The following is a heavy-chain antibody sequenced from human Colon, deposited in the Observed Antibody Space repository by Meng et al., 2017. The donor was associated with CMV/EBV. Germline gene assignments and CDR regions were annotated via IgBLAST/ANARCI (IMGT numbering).Heavy chain of an antibody. J-gene: IGHJ4*02. Sequence: GESLKISCAASGFTFSRYWMNWVRQAPGKGLEWVANIKQDGSEKYYVDSVKGRFTISRDNAKNSVSLQMNGLRAEDTAVYYCARPARGSTNYYWGQGTLVTVSS. V-gene: IGHV3-7*01. CDR2: IKQDGSEK. D-gene: IGHD6-13*01. CDR3: ARPARGSTNYY. CDR1: GFTFSRYW.